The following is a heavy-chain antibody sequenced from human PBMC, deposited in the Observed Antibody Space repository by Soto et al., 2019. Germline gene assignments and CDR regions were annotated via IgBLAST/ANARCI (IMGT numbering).Heavy chain of an antibody. D-gene: IGHD2-21*02. CDR2: IYWDGYT. V-gene: IGHV3-53*02. CDR1: GFSVRDNF. Sequence: EVQLVETGGGLIQAGGSLRLSCAISGFSVRDNFMSWVRQAPGKGLEWVSVIYWDGYTHYADSVKGRFAMSRDNSKNTLFLQMISLRAEDTAVYYCVSSHTCGSACYQNWFDPWGQGTLVTVSS. CDR3: VSSHTCGSACYQNWFDP. J-gene: IGHJ5*02.